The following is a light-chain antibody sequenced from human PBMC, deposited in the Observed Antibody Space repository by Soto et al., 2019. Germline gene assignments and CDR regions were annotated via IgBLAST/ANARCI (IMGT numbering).Light chain of an antibody. CDR1: SSDVGDYNY. J-gene: IGLJ1*01. V-gene: IGLV2-14*01. Sequence: QCVLTQPASVSGSPGQSITISCTGGSSDVGDYNYVSWYQHHPGKAPKLLIYEVNNRPSGVSDRFSGSKSGNVASLTISWLQAEDEADYYCSSYTSSSTYVFGTGTKVTVL. CDR2: EVN. CDR3: SSYTSSSTYV.